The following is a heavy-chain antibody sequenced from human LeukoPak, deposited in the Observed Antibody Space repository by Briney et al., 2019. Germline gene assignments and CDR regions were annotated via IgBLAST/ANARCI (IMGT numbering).Heavy chain of an antibody. D-gene: IGHD1-26*01. J-gene: IGHJ4*02. V-gene: IGHV3-21*01. CDR3: AREEPFGGKFEN. CDR2: ISSSANYI. Sequence: GGSLRLSCAGSGFTLSSYTMSWVRQAPGKGLEWVSSISSSANYIYYADSVKGRFTISRDNAKNSLYLEMSSLRGEDTAMYYCAREEPFGGKFENWGQKTLVAVSS. CDR1: GFTLSSYT.